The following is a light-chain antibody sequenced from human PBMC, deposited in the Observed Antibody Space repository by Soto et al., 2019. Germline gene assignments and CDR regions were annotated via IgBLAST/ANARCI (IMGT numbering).Light chain of an antibody. Sequence: EMVMTQSPATLSVSPWEIATLSCRASQTVRNNYLAWYQQKPGQAPRLLIYDASSRATGIPDRFSGGGSGTDFTLTISRLEPEDFAVYYCQQFSSYPLTFGGGTKVDIK. CDR1: QTVRNNY. CDR3: QQFSSYPLT. V-gene: IGKV3-20*01. CDR2: DAS. J-gene: IGKJ4*01.